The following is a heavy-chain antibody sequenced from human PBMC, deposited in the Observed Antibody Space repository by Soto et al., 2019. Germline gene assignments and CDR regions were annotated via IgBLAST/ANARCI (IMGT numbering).Heavy chain of an antibody. CDR3: AKDIVVVPAAMIYYYYGMDV. V-gene: IGHV3-33*06. CDR1: GFTFSSYG. J-gene: IGHJ6*02. CDR2: IWYDGSNK. D-gene: IGHD2-2*01. Sequence: GGSLRLSCAASGFTFSSYGMHWVRQAPGKGLEWVAVIWYDGSNKYYADSVKGRFTISRDNSKNTLYLQMNSLRAEDTAVYYCAKDIVVVPAAMIYYYYGMDVWGQGTTVTVSS.